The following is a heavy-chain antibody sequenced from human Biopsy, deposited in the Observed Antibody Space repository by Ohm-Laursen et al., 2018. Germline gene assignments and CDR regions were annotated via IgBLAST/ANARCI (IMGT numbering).Heavy chain of an antibody. CDR2: MSPNTGNT. J-gene: IGHJ4*02. Sequence: SVKVSCKVSGYTFTSHDINWVRQATGQGLEWMGWMSPNTGNTVYAQRFQDRVTMTSDTSTDTAYMELTSLTSDDTAVYFCARWETTLGRSLDSWGQGTLVAVSS. CDR1: GYTFTSHD. CDR3: ARWETTLGRSLDS. V-gene: IGHV1-8*01. D-gene: IGHD1-26*01.